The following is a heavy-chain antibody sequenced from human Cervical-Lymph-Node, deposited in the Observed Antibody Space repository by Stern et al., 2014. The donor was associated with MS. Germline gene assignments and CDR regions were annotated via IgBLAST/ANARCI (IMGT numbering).Heavy chain of an antibody. V-gene: IGHV2-5*02. CDR1: GFSLSTTGVG. CDR3: AYGSDIWSGYRYDWFDP. Sequence: QITLKESGPTLVKPTETLTLTCTFSGFSLSTTGVGVGWIRQPPGKALEWLAPIFWGDDKRYSPSLKSRLTVTKDTSKNEVVLSMTNMDPEDTGTYYCAYGSDIWSGYRYDWFDPWGQGTLVTVSS. CDR2: IFWGDDK. J-gene: IGHJ5*02. D-gene: IGHD3-3*01.